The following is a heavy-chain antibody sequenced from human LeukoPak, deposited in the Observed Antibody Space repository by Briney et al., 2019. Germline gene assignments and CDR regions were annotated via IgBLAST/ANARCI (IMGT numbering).Heavy chain of an antibody. D-gene: IGHD3-22*01. CDR2: IYPGDSDT. CDR3: ARHPYYDSTGFGVVYYYYMDV. V-gene: IGHV5-51*01. Sequence: GESLKISCKGSGYSFTSYWSGWVRQMPGKGLEWMGVIYPGDSDTRYSPSFQAQVTISADKSISTAYLQWSSLKASDTAMYYCARHPYYDSTGFGVVYYYYMDVWGKGTTVTVSS. CDR1: GYSFTSYW. J-gene: IGHJ6*03.